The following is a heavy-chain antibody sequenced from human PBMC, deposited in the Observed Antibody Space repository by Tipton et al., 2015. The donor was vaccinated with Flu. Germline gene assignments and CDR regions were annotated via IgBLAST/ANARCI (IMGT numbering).Heavy chain of an antibody. Sequence: TLSLTCAVSGYSISSGYYWGWIRQPPGKGLEWIGSIYHSGSTYYNPSLKSRVTISVDTSKNQFSLKLSSVTAADTAVYYCARTVVIATDIEYYYYYMDVWGKGTTVTVSS. CDR3: ARTVVIATDIEYYYYYMDV. V-gene: IGHV4-38-2*01. CDR1: GYSISSGYY. D-gene: IGHD2-21*01. J-gene: IGHJ6*03. CDR2: IYHSGST.